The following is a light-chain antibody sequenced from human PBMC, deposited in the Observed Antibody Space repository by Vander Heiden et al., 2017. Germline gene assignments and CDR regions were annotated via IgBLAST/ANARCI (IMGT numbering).Light chain of an antibody. J-gene: IGLJ2*01. CDR3: QAWGSSSYVV. V-gene: IGLV3-1*01. CDR1: QWGDKY. Sequence: SYAPTQPPSVSVSPGQTPSISCPGDQWGDKYASRFPQKPGQSPLPAIYKDRKRASGIPERCSGSSTGNTATLTISETQDMDEDDCYCQAWGSSSYVVFGGGTKLTVL. CDR2: KDR.